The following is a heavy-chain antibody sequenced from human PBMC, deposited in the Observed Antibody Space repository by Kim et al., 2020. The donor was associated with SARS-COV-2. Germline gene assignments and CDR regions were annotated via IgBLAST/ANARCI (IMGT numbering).Heavy chain of an antibody. D-gene: IGHD6-13*01. V-gene: IGHV4-59*13. CDR3: ARVDSSSYYGMDV. J-gene: IGHJ6*02. Sequence: SETLSLTCTVSGGSISSYYWSWIRQPPGKGLEWIGYIYYSGSTNYNPSLKSRVTISVDTSKNQFSLKLSSVTAADTAVYYCARVDSSSYYGMDVWGQGTT. CDR2: IYYSGST. CDR1: GGSISSYY.